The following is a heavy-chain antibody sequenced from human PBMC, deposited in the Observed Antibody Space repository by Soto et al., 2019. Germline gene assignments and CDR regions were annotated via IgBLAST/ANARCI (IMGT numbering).Heavy chain of an antibody. CDR1: GGSISSSSYY. J-gene: IGHJ5*02. V-gene: IGHV4-39*01. D-gene: IGHD2-2*01. CDR3: ARQYRLFDP. CDR2: IYYSGST. Sequence: SETLSLTCTVSGGSISSSSYYWGWIRQPPGKGLEWIGSIYYSGSTYYNPSLKSRVTISVDTSKNQFSLKLSSVTAADTAVYYCARQYRLFDPWGQGTLLTVSS.